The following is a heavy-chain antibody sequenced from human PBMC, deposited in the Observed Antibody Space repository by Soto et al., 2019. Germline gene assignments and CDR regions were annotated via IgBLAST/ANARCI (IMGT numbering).Heavy chain of an antibody. V-gene: IGHV1-69*01. CDR2: IIPIFGTA. Sequence: QVQLVQSGAEVKKPGSSVKVSCKASGGTFSSYAISWVRQAPGQGLEWRGGIIPIFGTANYPQKFQGRVTITADESTSTAYMELSSLRSEDTAVYYCARMVDYGGNSVDYWGQGTLVTVSS. D-gene: IGHD4-17*01. CDR1: GGTFSSYA. J-gene: IGHJ4*02. CDR3: ARMVDYGGNSVDY.